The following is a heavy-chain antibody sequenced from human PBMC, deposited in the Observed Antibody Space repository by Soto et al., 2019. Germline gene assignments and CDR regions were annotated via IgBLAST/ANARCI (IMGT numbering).Heavy chain of an antibody. J-gene: IGHJ4*02. V-gene: IGHV5-51*01. D-gene: IGHD1-26*01. CDR2: MYPGDSDT. Sequence: GESLKISCKGSGYIFTDYWIGWVRQRPGKGLEWMGTMYPGDSDTRYSPSFQGHVTISVDKSISTAYLQFSSLRDSDTAMYYCARTILYSGTYPLTYWGQGTLVTVSS. CDR1: GYIFTDYW. CDR3: ARTILYSGTYPLTY.